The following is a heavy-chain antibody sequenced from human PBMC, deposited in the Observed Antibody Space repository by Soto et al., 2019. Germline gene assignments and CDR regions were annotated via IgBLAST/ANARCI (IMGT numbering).Heavy chain of an antibody. CDR1: GGSFSGYY. CDR2: INHSGST. Sequence: SETLSLTCAVYGGSFSGYYWSWIRQPPGKGLEWIGEINHSGSTNYNPSLKSRVPISVDTFKNQVSLKLSSVNAADTTVYYCARAPSNCSGGNCDQPRKEYYMYVWGKGTTVSVSS. V-gene: IGHV4-34*01. J-gene: IGHJ6*03. D-gene: IGHD2-15*01. CDR3: ARAPSNCSGGNCDQPRKEYYMYV.